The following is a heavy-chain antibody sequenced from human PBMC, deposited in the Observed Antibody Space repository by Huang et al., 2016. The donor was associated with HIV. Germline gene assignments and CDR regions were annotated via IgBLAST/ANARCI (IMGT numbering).Heavy chain of an antibody. CDR1: GFNFNNYD. D-gene: IGHD3-22*01. Sequence: QVQLVQSGAEVKKPGASVKVSCKASGFNFNNYDFNWVRQASGQGREWMGGMNPKSGNTGYAQKVQGRVTITRNTSITTAYMELRSLRSEDTAVYYCARARGFLYDSTGYYSRYYFDSWGQGTLVTISS. J-gene: IGHJ4*02. CDR3: ARARGFLYDSTGYYSRYYFDS. CDR2: MNPKSGNT. V-gene: IGHV1-8*03.